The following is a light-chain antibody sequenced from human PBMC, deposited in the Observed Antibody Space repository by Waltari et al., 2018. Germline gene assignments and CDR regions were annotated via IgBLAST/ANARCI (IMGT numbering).Light chain of an antibody. CDR1: QSLGSY. V-gene: IGKV3-11*01. Sequence: EIVLTQSPATMSLSLGERATLPCRASQSLGSYLAWYQQKPGLPPRLLSYDASNRATGIPARFSGSGSGTDFTLTISSLEPEDFAVYFCQHRANSWTFGQGTKVEIK. J-gene: IGKJ1*01. CDR3: QHRANSWT. CDR2: DAS.